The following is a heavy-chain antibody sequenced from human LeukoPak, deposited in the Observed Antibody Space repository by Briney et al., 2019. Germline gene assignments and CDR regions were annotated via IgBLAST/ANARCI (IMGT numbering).Heavy chain of an antibody. Sequence: HAGRSLRLSCAASGFTFDDYAMPWVRQAPGKGLEWVSGISWNSGSIGYADSVKGRFTISRDNAKNSLYLQMNSLRAEDTALYYCAKDISYSSGPFDYWGQGTLVTVSS. CDR3: AKDISYSSGPFDY. V-gene: IGHV3-9*01. J-gene: IGHJ4*02. CDR2: ISWNSGSI. CDR1: GFTFDDYA. D-gene: IGHD6-19*01.